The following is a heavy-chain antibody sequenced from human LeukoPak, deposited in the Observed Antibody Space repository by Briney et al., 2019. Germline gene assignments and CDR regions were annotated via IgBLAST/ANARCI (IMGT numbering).Heavy chain of an antibody. CDR1: GFTFSTYT. V-gene: IGHV3-21*01. CDR3: AREGKDQDFDY. D-gene: IGHD3-10*01. J-gene: IGHJ4*02. Sequence: GGPLRLSCAASGFTFSTYTMNWVRQAPGKGLEWVSCISSNNRYIYYGDSMKGRFTVSRDNAKNSLYLQMNSLRVEDTAVYYCAREGKDQDFDYWGQGTLVTVSS. CDR2: ISSNNRYI.